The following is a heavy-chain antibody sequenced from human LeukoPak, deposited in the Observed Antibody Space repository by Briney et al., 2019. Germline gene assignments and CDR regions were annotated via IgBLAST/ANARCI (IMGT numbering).Heavy chain of an antibody. CDR1: GFTFSSYA. CDR3: AKDCSWQQLVRGFDY. CDR2: ISGSGGTT. V-gene: IGHV3-23*01. J-gene: IGHJ4*02. D-gene: IGHD6-13*01. Sequence: GRSLRLSCAASGFTFSSYAMSWVRQAPGKGLEWVSAISGSGGTTYYADSVKGRFTISRDNSKNTLYLQMNSLRAEDTAVYYCAKDCSWQQLVRGFDYWGQGTLVTVSS.